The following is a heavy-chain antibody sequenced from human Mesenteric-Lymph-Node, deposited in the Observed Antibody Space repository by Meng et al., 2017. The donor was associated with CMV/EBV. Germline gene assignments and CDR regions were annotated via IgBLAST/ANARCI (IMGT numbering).Heavy chain of an antibody. J-gene: IGHJ4*02. CDR1: GGSISKSDYD. Sequence: SGGSISKSDYDWGWIRQPPGKGLGWIGDIYSGGSTNYNPSLKSRVTTSRDTSKNQFSLKLKSVTSADTAVYYCARGRANWGLDFDSWGQGTLVTVSS. CDR2: IYSGGST. D-gene: IGHD7-27*01. CDR3: ARGRANWGLDFDS. V-gene: IGHV4-61*08.